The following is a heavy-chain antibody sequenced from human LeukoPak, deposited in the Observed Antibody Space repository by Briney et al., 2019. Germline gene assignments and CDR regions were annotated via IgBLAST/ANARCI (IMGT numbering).Heavy chain of an antibody. V-gene: IGHV1-69*13. CDR3: ARDIVVVVAATGYYYYGMDV. J-gene: IGHJ6*02. D-gene: IGHD2-15*01. Sequence: SVKVSCKASGGTFSSYAISWVRQAPGQGLEWMGGIIPILGTANYAQKFQGRVTITADESTSTAYMELSSLRSEDTAVYYCARDIVVVVAATGYYYYGMDVWGQGTTVTVSS. CDR1: GGTFSSYA. CDR2: IIPILGTA.